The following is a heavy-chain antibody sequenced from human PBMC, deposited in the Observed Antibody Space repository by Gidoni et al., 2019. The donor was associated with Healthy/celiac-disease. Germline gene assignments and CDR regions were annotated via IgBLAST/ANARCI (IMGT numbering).Heavy chain of an antibody. CDR1: GFTFSSYG. J-gene: IGHJ4*02. V-gene: IGHV3-30*18. Sequence: AASGFTFSSYGMHWVRQAPGKGLEWVAVISYDGSNKYYADPVKGRFTISRDNSKNTLYLQMNSLRAEDTAVYYYAKDGLYNWNPQYWGQGTLVTVSS. CDR2: ISYDGSNK. D-gene: IGHD1-20*01. CDR3: AKDGLYNWNPQY.